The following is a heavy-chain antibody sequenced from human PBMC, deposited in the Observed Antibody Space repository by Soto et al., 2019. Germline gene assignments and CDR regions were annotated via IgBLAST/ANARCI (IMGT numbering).Heavy chain of an antibody. D-gene: IGHD3-3*01. J-gene: IGHJ6*03. CDR2: INAGNGNT. Sequence: GASVKVSCKASGYTFTSYAMHWVRQAPGQRLEWMGWINAGNGNTKYSQKFKGRVTITRDTSASTAHMELSSLRSEDTAVYYCASGYDFWSGGAYMDVWGKGTTVTVS. V-gene: IGHV1-3*01. CDR1: GYTFTSYA. CDR3: ASGYDFWSGGAYMDV.